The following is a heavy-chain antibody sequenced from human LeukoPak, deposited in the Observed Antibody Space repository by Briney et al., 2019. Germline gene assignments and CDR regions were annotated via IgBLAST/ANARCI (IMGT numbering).Heavy chain of an antibody. Sequence: SGGSLRLSCAASGFTFSSYAMHWVRQAPGKGLEWVAVISYDGSNKYYADSVKGRFTISRDNSKNTLYLQMNSLRAEDTAVYYCARDGDSSGYYCDYWGQGTLVTVSS. V-gene: IGHV3-30-3*01. J-gene: IGHJ4*02. D-gene: IGHD3-22*01. CDR1: GFTFSSYA. CDR2: ISYDGSNK. CDR3: ARDGDSSGYYCDY.